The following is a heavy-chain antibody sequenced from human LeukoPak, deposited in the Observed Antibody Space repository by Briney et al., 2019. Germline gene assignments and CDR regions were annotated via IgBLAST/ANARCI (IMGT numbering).Heavy chain of an antibody. V-gene: IGHV3-9*01. CDR3: ARGEYSSSSPDYYYSYGMDV. CDR2: ISWNSGSI. D-gene: IGHD6-6*01. J-gene: IGHJ6*02. CDR1: GFIFDDYA. Sequence: PGGSLRLSCAASGFIFDDYAIHWVRQAPGKGLEWVSGISWNSGSIGYADSVKGRFTISRDNAKNSLYLQMNSLRAEDTAVYYCARGEYSSSSPDYYYSYGMDVWGQGTTVTVSS.